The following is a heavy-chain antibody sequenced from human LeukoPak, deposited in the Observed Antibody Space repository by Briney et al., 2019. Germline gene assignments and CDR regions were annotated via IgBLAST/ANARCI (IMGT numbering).Heavy chain of an antibody. D-gene: IGHD3-3*01. CDR1: GGSISSYY. Sequence: SETLSLTCTVSGGSISSYYWSWIRQPAGEGLEWIGRIYTSGSTNYNPSLKSRVTMSVDTSKNQFSLKLSSVTAADTAVYYCAREGTVGDFWSGYYVYYFDYWGQGTLVTVSS. J-gene: IGHJ4*02. CDR3: AREGTVGDFWSGYYVYYFDY. V-gene: IGHV4-4*07. CDR2: IYTSGST.